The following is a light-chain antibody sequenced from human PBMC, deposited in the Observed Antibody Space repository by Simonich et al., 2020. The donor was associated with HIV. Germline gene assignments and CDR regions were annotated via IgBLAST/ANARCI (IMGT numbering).Light chain of an antibody. J-gene: IGKJ1*01. CDR1: QSISSY. Sequence: DIQMTQSPSSLSASVGDRVTITCRASQSISSYLNWYQQKPGKAPKLLTYAASSLQSVVPSRFSGSGSGTDFTLTISSLQPEDFATYYCQQTYSTPSWTFGQGTKVDIK. CDR2: AAS. CDR3: QQTYSTPSWT. V-gene: IGKV1-39*01.